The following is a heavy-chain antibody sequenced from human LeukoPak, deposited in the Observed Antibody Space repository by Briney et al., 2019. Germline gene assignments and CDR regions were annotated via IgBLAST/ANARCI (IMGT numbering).Heavy chain of an antibody. CDR3: ASAGGYDSRGIDY. CDR2: IIPIFGTA. Sequence: ASVKVSCKASGYTFTSYYMHWVRQAPGQGLEWMGGIIPIFGTANYAQKFQGRVTITADKSTSTAYMELSSLRSEDTAVYYCASAGGYDSRGIDYWGQGTLVTVSS. J-gene: IGHJ4*02. V-gene: IGHV1-69*06. D-gene: IGHD5-12*01. CDR1: GYTFTSYY.